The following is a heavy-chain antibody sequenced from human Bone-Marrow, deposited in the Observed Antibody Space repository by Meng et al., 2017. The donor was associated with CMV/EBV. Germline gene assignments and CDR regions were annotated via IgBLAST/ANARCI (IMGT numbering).Heavy chain of an antibody. D-gene: IGHD2-15*01. J-gene: IGHJ6*02. V-gene: IGHV3-48*04. CDR1: GVTLSYYS. CDR2: ITSSSSMI. Sequence: GGSLRLSCAVSGVTLSYYSVNWVRQAPGKGLEWVSYITSSSSMIFYADSVKGRFTVSRDNAKNSVYLEMNSLTAEDTVVYYCAREECSGGSCYGMDVWGQGPTVTVSS. CDR3: AREECSGGSCYGMDV.